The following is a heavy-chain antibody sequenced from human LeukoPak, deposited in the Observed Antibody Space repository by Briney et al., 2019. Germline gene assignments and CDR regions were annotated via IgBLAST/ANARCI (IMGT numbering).Heavy chain of an antibody. Sequence: GGSLRLSCAASGFAFSSNWMSWVRQAPGRGLEWVSAISGSGGSTYYADSVKGRFTISRDNSKNTLHLQMNSLRAEDTAVYYCAKEAGSNRYFDYWGQGTLVTVSS. D-gene: IGHD6-13*01. CDR3: AKEAGSNRYFDY. J-gene: IGHJ4*02. V-gene: IGHV3-23*01. CDR2: ISGSGGST. CDR1: GFAFSSNW.